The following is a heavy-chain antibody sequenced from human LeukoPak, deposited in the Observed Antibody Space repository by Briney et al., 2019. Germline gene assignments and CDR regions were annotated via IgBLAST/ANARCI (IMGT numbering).Heavy chain of an antibody. CDR2: INHSGRT. J-gene: IGHJ4*02. CDR3: ATGGFMVRGVLDY. CDR1: GWSFSGYY. V-gene: IGHV4-34*01. D-gene: IGHD3-10*01. Sequence: SGTLSLTCAVCGWSFSGYYWSWIRQPPGKGLEWVGVINHSGRTNYNPPLLSRGTISVHKSKNQLLLKLSSVTAADTAVYYCATGGFMVRGVLDYWGQGTLVTVSS.